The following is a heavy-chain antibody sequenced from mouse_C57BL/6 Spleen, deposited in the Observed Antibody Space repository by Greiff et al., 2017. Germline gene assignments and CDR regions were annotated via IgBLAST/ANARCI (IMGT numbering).Heavy chain of an antibody. J-gene: IGHJ3*01. V-gene: IGHV1-39*01. CDR2: INPNYGTT. CDR3: ARERVYYSNHGGLAY. D-gene: IGHD2-5*01. Sequence: EVQLQQSGPELVKPGASVKISCKASGYSFTDYNMNWVKQRHGQSLEWIGVINPNYGTTSYNQKFKGKATLTVDQSSSTAYMQLKSRTSEDSAVYYCARERVYYSNHGGLAYWGQGTLVTVSA. CDR1: GYSFTDYN.